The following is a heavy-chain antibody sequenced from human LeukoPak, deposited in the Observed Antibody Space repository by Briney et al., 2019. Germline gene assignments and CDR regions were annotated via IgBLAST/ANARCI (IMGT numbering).Heavy chain of an antibody. CDR1: GFTFSSYS. Sequence: PGGSLRLSCAASGFTFSSYSMNWVRQAPGKGLEWVSSISSSSSYIYYADSVKGRFTISRDNAKNSLYLQMNSLRAEDTAVYYCARDRDTAMAGHGMDVWGQGTTVTVSS. D-gene: IGHD5-18*01. CDR2: ISSSSSYI. V-gene: IGHV3-21*01. CDR3: ARDRDTAMAGHGMDV. J-gene: IGHJ6*02.